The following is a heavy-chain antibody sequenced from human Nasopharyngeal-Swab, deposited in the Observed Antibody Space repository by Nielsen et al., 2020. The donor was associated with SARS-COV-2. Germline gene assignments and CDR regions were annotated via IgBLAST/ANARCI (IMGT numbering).Heavy chain of an antibody. CDR3: ARQGSSSRTFDY. CDR2: INHSGST. V-gene: IGHV4-4*02. Sequence: SETLSLTCAVSGGSISSSNWWSWVRQPPGKGLEWIGEINHSGSTNYNPSLKSRVTISVATSKNQFSLKLSSVTAADTAVYYCARQGSSSRTFDYWGQGTLVTVSS. CDR1: GGSISSSNW. J-gene: IGHJ4*02. D-gene: IGHD6-13*01.